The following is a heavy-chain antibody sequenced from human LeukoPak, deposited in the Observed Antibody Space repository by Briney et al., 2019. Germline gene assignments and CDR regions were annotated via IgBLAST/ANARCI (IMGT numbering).Heavy chain of an antibody. CDR1: GGSISSGSYY. V-gene: IGHV4-61*02. Sequence: SETLSLTCTVSGGSISSGSYYWSWIRQPAGKGLEWIGRIYTSGSTNYNPSLKSRVTISVDTSKNQFSLKLSSVTAADTAVYYCARRCGGDCSHAFDIWGQGTMVTVSS. D-gene: IGHD2-21*01. J-gene: IGHJ3*02. CDR3: ARRCGGDCSHAFDI. CDR2: IYTSGST.